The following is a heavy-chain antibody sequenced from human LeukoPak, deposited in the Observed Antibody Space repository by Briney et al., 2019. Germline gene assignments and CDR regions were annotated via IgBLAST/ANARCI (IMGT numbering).Heavy chain of an antibody. CDR1: GFTFSSYG. J-gene: IGHJ5*02. V-gene: IGHV3-23*01. Sequence: GGSPRLSCAASGFTFSSYGMSWVRQAPGKGLEWVSAISGSGGSTYYADSVKGRFTISRDNSKNTLYLQMNSLRAEDTAVYYCAKDLYYDSSGYYVPSWFDPWGQGTLVTVSS. CDR2: ISGSGGST. CDR3: AKDLYYDSSGYYVPSWFDP. D-gene: IGHD3-22*01.